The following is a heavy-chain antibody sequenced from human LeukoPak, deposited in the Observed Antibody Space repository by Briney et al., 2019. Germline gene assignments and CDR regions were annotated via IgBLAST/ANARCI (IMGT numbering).Heavy chain of an antibody. CDR2: INPNSGGT. J-gene: IGHJ4*02. V-gene: IGHV1-2*02. CDR3: ARRGYSYGLDQPPIRY. D-gene: IGHD5-18*01. Sequence: ASVKVSCKASGYTFTGYYMHWVRQAPGQGLEWMGWINPNSGGTNYAQKFRGRVTMTRDTSINTAYMELSSLKSDDTAVYYCARRGYSYGLDQPPIRYWAQGTLVTVSS. CDR1: GYTFTGYY.